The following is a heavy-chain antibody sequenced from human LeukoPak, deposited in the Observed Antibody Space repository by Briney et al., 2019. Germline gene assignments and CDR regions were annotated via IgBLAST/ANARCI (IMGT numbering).Heavy chain of an antibody. D-gene: IGHD1-26*01. CDR2: IYYSGST. Sequence: GSLRLSCAASGFTFSDYYMSWIRQAPGKGLEWIGSIYYSGSTYYNPSLKSRVTISVDTSKNQFSLKLSSVTAADTAVYYCARHIERGAYFDYGGQETLVTVSS. J-gene: IGHJ4*02. CDR3: ARHIERGAYFDY. V-gene: IGHV4-39*01. CDR1: GFTFSDYY.